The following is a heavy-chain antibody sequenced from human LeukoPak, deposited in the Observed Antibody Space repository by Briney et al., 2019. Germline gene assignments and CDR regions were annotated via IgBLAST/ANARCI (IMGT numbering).Heavy chain of an antibody. CDR2: IYSGGST. CDR1: GFTFSDHY. Sequence: GGSLRLSCAASGFTFSDHYMDWVRQAPGKGLEWASVIYSGGSTYYADSVKGRFTISRDNSKNTLYLQMNSLRAEDTAVYYCARLPLYSSGWFLDSWGQGTLVTVSS. J-gene: IGHJ4*02. CDR3: ARLPLYSSGWFLDS. V-gene: IGHV3-53*01. D-gene: IGHD6-19*01.